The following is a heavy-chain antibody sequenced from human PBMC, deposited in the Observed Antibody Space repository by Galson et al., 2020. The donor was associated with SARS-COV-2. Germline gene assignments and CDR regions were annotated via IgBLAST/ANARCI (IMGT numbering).Heavy chain of an antibody. Sequence: GESLKISCKASGYTFTSYGISWVRQAPGQGLEWMGWISAYNGNTNYAQKLQGRVTMTTDTSTSTAYMELRSLRSDDTAVYYCALVIAVAGPTDYWGQGTLVTVSS. CDR2: ISAYNGNT. D-gene: IGHD6-19*01. V-gene: IGHV1-18*01. J-gene: IGHJ4*02. CDR3: ALVIAVAGPTDY. CDR1: GYTFTSYG.